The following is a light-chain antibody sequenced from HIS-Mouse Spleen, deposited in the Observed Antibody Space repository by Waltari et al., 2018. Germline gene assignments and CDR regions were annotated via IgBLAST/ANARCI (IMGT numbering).Light chain of an antibody. J-gene: IGLJ3*02. CDR2: RNN. V-gene: IGLV1-47*01. CDR3: AAWDDSLSGPV. Sequence: QSVLTQPPSASGTPGQRVTIPCSGSSSHIGSNSVYWYQQLPGTAPKPLIYRNNQRPSGVPDRFSGSKSGTSASLAISGLRSEDEADYYCAAWDDSLSGPVFGGGTKLTVL. CDR1: SSHIGSNS.